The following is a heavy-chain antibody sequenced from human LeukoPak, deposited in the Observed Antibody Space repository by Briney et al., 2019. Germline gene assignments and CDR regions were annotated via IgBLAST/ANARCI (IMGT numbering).Heavy chain of an antibody. CDR3: ARDDLAAPDAFDI. Sequence: GASVKVSCKASGYTFTGYYIHWVRQAPGQGLEWMGWINPNSGGTNYAQKFQGRVTMTRDTSISTAYMELSRLRSDDTAVYYCARDDLAAPDAFDIWGQGTMVTVPS. D-gene: IGHD6-19*01. CDR1: GYTFTGYY. CDR2: INPNSGGT. J-gene: IGHJ3*02. V-gene: IGHV1-2*02.